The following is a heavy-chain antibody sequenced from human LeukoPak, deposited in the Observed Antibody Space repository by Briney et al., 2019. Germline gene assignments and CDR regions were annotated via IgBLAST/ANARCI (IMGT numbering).Heavy chain of an antibody. D-gene: IGHD3-3*01. CDR1: GFTFSDYY. CDR2: ISSSGSTI. Sequence: GGSLRLSCAASGFTFSDYYVSWVRQAPGKGLEWVSYISSSGSTIYYADSVKGRFTISRDNAKNSLYLQMNSLRAEDTAVYYCARASHKYFDFWSGLGRFDSWGQGTLVTVSS. J-gene: IGHJ5*01. V-gene: IGHV3-11*01. CDR3: ARASHKYFDFWSGLGRFDS.